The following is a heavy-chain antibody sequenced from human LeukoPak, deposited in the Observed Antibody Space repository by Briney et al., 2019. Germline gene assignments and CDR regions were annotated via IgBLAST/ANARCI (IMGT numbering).Heavy chain of an antibody. V-gene: IGHV4-59*01. CDR2: IYYSEST. CDR1: GGSISSYY. J-gene: IGHJ4*02. D-gene: IGHD3-16*01. CDR3: ARHYVP. Sequence: PSETLSLTCTVSGGSISSYYWSWIRQPPGKGLEWIGYIYYSESTNYYPSPKRRVTISVDTSKNHCSLKLRSVTAADTAVYYCARHYVPWGQGTLVTVSS.